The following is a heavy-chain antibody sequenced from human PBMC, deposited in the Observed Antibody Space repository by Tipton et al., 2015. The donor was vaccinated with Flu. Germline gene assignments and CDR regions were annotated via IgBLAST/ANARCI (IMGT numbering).Heavy chain of an antibody. CDR3: ARDGLHCDSTSCYDY. J-gene: IGHJ4*02. CDR1: GGSIGRGSYY. Sequence: CSLSGGSIGRGSYYWGWIRQSPGKGLEWIGSIYYSGSTSYNPSLNSRVTMSVDTSKNQFSLNLRSVTAADTAVYYCARDGLHCDSTSCYDYWGQGTLVTVSS. V-gene: IGHV4-39*07. CDR2: IYYSGST. D-gene: IGHD2-2*01.